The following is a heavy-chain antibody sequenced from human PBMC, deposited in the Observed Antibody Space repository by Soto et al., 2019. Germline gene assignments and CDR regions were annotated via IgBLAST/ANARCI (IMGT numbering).Heavy chain of an antibody. CDR1: GASVSSGSFY. CDR3: ARVPLRYSSSHNFDS. V-gene: IGHV4-61*01. Sequence: TSETLSLTCSVSGASVSSGSFYWSWIRQPPGKGLEWVGFIYNNETLNYNPSLKSRVTLSVDTSKHQFSLKLSSVTAADTAVYYCARVPLRYSSSHNFDSWGQGALVTVSS. CDR2: IYNNETL. D-gene: IGHD6-19*01. J-gene: IGHJ4*02.